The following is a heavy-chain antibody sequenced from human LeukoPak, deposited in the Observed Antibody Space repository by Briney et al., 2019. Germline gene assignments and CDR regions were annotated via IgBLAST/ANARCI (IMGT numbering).Heavy chain of an antibody. Sequence: GGSLRLSCAASGFTFSSYAMSWVRQAPGKGLEWVSAISGSGGSTYYADSVKGRFTISRDNSKNTLYLQMNSLRAEDTAVYYCAKGAYYDFWSGYYYDYWGQGTLVTVSS. D-gene: IGHD3-3*01. CDR2: ISGSGGST. CDR1: GFTFSSYA. CDR3: AKGAYYDFWSGYYYDY. V-gene: IGHV3-23*01. J-gene: IGHJ4*02.